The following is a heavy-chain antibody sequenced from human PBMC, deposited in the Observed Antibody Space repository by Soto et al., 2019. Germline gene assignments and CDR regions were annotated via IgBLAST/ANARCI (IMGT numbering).Heavy chain of an antibody. CDR3: AREVAAAAATIDY. CDR1: GGSVSSGSYY. J-gene: IGHJ4*02. V-gene: IGHV4-61*01. D-gene: IGHD6-13*01. Sequence: QVQLQESGPGLVKPSETLSLTCTVSGGSVSSGSYYWSWIRQPPGKGLEWIGYIYYSGSTNYNPSLKSRFTISVDTSKNQFSLKLSSVTAADTAVYYCAREVAAAAATIDYWGQGTLVTVSS. CDR2: IYYSGST.